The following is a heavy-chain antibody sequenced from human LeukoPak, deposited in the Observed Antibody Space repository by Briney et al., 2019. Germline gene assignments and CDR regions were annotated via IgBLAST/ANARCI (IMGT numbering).Heavy chain of an antibody. CDR3: ARDGGSGYDSMVIDY. V-gene: IGHV4-31*03. J-gene: IGHJ4*02. CDR2: IYYSGST. D-gene: IGHD5-12*01. Sequence: SQTLSLTCTVSGGSISSGGYYWSWIRQHPGKGLEWIGYIYYSGSTYYNPSLKSRVTISVDTFKNQFSLKLSSVTAADTAVYYCARDGGSGYDSMVIDYWGQGTLVTVSS. CDR1: GGSISSGGYY.